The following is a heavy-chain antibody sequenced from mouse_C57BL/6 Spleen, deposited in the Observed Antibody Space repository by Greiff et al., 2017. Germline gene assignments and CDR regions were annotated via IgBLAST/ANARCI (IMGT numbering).Heavy chain of an antibody. CDR2: IYPGDGDT. V-gene: IGHV1-80*01. Sequence: VQLQQSGAELVKPGASVKISCKASGYAFSSYWMNWVKQRPGKGLEWIGQIYPGDGDTNYNGKFKGKATLTADKSSSTAYMQLSSLTSEDSAVYFCARERNYDYDGAWFAYWGQGTLVTVSA. J-gene: IGHJ3*01. CDR1: GYAFSSYW. CDR3: ARERNYDYDGAWFAY. D-gene: IGHD2-4*01.